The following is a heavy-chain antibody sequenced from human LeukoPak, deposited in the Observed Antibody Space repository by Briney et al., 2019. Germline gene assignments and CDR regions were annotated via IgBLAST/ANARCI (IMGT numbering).Heavy chain of an antibody. CDR3: AKGPTPHASSGWPHFDY. CDR2: ISWNSGSI. CDR1: GFTFDDYA. J-gene: IGHJ4*02. D-gene: IGHD6-19*01. Sequence: GGSLRLSCAASGFTFDDYAMHWVRQAPGKGLEWVSGISWNSGSIGYADSVKGRFTISRDNAKNSLYLQMNSLRAEDTALYYCAKGPTPHASSGWPHFDYWGQGTLVTVSS. V-gene: IGHV3-9*01.